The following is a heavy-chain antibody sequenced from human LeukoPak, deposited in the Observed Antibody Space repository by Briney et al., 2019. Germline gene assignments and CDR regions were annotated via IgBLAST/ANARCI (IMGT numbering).Heavy chain of an antibody. CDR2: INAGNGNT. J-gene: IGHJ4*02. D-gene: IGHD3-22*01. CDR1: GYTFTSYA. V-gene: IGHV1-3*01. Sequence: GASVKVSCKASGYTFTSYAMHWVRQAPGQRLEWMGWINAGNGNTKYSQKFQGRVTITRDTSASTAYMELSSLRSEDMAVYYCARDFTMIVVVPGYWGQGTLVTVSS. CDR3: ARDFTMIVVVPGY.